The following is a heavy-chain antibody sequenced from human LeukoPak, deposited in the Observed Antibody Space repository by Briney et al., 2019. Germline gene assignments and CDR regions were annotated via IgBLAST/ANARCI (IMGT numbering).Heavy chain of an antibody. CDR2: IIPIFGTA. CDR3: ARDLLVRGVSTSSDY. Sequence: SVKVSCKASGGTFSSYAISWVRQAPGQGLEWMGRIIPIFGTANYAQKFQGRVTITTDESTSTAYMGLRSLRSEDTAVYYCARDLLVRGVSTSSDYWGQGTLVTVSS. J-gene: IGHJ4*02. D-gene: IGHD3-10*01. CDR1: GGTFSSYA. V-gene: IGHV1-69*05.